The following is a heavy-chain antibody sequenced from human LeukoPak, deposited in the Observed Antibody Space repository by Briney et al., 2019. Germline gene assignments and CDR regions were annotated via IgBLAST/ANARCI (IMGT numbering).Heavy chain of an antibody. J-gene: IGHJ4*02. V-gene: IGHV1-2*02. CDR2: INPNSGGT. CDR3: ARDYEWLRLRYYFDY. CDR1: GYTFTGYY. D-gene: IGHD5-12*01. Sequence: ASVKVSCKASGYTFTGYYMHWVRQAHGQGLEWMGWINPNSGGTNYAQKFQGRVTMTRDTSISTAYMELSRLRSDDTAVYYCARDYEWLRLRYYFDYWGQGTLVTVSS.